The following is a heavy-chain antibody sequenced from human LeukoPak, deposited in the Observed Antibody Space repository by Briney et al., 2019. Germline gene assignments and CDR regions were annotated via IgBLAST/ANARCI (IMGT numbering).Heavy chain of an antibody. Sequence: GGSLRLSCAASGFTYSLFWMSWVRQAPGKGLEWVANVKQDGSEKYYVDSVKGRFTISRDNAERSLYLQMNSLRAEDTAVYYCARGFASGDYGADWGQGTLVTVSS. J-gene: IGHJ4*02. CDR3: ARGFASGDYGAD. V-gene: IGHV3-7*01. CDR1: GFTYSLFW. CDR2: VKQDGSEK. D-gene: IGHD4-17*01.